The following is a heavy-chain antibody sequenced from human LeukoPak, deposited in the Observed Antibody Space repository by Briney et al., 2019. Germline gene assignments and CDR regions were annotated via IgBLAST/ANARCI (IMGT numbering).Heavy chain of an antibody. J-gene: IGHJ4*02. V-gene: IGHV4-4*07. Sequence: SETLFLTCTVSGGSMYNYYWTWIRQSAGKGLEWIGRIYTSESTYYNPSLKSRVTMSIDTSKNQFSLKLSSVTAADTAIYYCARARAAANTYADYWGQGTLVTVSS. CDR2: IYTSEST. CDR3: ARARAAANTYADY. D-gene: IGHD3-16*01. CDR1: GGSMYNYY.